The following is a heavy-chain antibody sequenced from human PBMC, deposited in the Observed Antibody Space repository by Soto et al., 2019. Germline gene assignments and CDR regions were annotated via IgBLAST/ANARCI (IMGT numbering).Heavy chain of an antibody. V-gene: IGHV3-49*04. D-gene: IGHD5-18*01. CDR2: IRSKAYGGTP. J-gene: IGHJ4*02. Sequence: GGSLRLSCTASGFTFGDFAVNWVRQAPGKGLEWVGFIRSKAYGGTPEYAASAEGRFTISRDDSKSSAYLQMNSMKTEDTAVYYCSRSGTAMPNKYLDYWGQGAVVTVSS. CDR3: SRSGTAMPNKYLDY. CDR1: GFTFGDFA.